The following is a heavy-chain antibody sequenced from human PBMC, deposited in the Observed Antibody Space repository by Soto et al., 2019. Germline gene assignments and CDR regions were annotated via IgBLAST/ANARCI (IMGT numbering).Heavy chain of an antibody. Sequence: EAPLVESGGGLVQPGGSLRLSCVASGFTFSDHWMQWVRQVPGERPAWVSRINSDGSVTADADSVRGRVTISRDNAKNTLYLLMNSLRVDETAMYYCVRQYSAYDMWGQGTMVTVSS. CDR1: GFTFSDHW. D-gene: IGHD4-4*01. J-gene: IGHJ3*02. V-gene: IGHV3-74*03. CDR3: VRQYSAYDM. CDR2: INSDGSVT.